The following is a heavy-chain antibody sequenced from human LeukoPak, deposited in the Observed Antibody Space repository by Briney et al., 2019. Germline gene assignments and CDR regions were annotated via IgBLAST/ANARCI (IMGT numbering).Heavy chain of an antibody. CDR2: INHSGST. D-gene: IGHD6-19*01. V-gene: IGHV4-34*01. Sequence: SETLSLTCAVYGGSFSGYYWSWIRQPPGKGLEWIGEINHSGSTNYNPSLKSRVTISVDTSKNQFSLKLSSVTAADTAVYYCASVIPGYSSGWYAGYWGQGTLVTASS. J-gene: IGHJ4*02. CDR1: GGSFSGYY. CDR3: ASVIPGYSSGWYAGY.